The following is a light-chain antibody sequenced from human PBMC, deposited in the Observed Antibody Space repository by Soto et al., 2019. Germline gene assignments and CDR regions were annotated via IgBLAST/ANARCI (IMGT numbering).Light chain of an antibody. CDR1: QSISSW. CDR3: RQHNTYPIT. V-gene: IGKV1-5*03. Sequence: DIQMTQSPSILSASVGDRVTITCRASQSISSWLAWYQQKPGKAPKLLIYKASTLESGVPSRFSGSGSGTEFTLTISSLQPDDFAPYYCRQHNTYPITFGQGTRLEIK. J-gene: IGKJ5*01. CDR2: KAS.